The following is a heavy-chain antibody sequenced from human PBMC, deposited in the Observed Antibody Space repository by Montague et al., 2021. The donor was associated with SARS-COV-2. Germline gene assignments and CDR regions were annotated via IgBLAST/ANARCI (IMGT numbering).Heavy chain of an antibody. CDR1: GGSISSYSFY. D-gene: IGHD2-21*02. J-gene: IGHJ3*02. CDR2: IYYSGTT. CDR3: ARHGPFVVVTAIHDTFDI. V-gene: IGHV4-39*01. Sequence: SETLSLTCTVSGGSISSYSFYWGWIRQPPGKGLEWIGTIYYSGTTYYNPSLKSRVTISVDTSKNQFSLKLSSVTAADTAVYYCARHGPFVVVTAIHDTFDIWGHGTMVTVSS.